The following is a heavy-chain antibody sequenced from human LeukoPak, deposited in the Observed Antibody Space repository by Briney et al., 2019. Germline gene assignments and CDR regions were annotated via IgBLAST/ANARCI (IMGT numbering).Heavy chain of an antibody. J-gene: IGHJ4*02. Sequence: GASVKVSCKASGYTFTGHFIHWVRQTPGQGLEWMGWSNPNSGDTNYAQKFQGRVTMTRDTSISTAYMELSRVTSDDTAVYFCAREYSRYSGTYYDCWGQGTLVTVSS. D-gene: IGHD5-12*01. CDR1: GYTFTGHF. V-gene: IGHV1-2*02. CDR2: SNPNSGDT. CDR3: AREYSRYSGTYYDC.